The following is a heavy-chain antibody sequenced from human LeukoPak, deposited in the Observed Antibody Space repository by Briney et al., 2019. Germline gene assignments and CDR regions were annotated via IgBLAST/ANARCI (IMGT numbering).Heavy chain of an antibody. V-gene: IGHV3-7*01. CDR1: GFTFSSYW. CDR2: IKQDGSEK. J-gene: IGHJ4*02. CDR3: ARDLRTGYTYGYPLDY. Sequence: GGSLRLSCTASGFTFSSYWMSWVRQAPGKVLEWVADIKQDGSEKYYADSVKGRFTISSDNAKNSLYLQMNSLRGEDTAVYSCARDLRTGYTYGYPLDYWGPGTLVTVSS. D-gene: IGHD5-18*01.